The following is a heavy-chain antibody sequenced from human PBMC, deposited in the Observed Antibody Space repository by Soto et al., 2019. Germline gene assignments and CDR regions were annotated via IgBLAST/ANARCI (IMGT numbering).Heavy chain of an antibody. V-gene: IGHV3-13*05. CDR2: ISAAGDP. CDR1: GFTFRNYD. Sequence: EVQLVESGGGLVQPGGSLRLSCEASGFTFRNYDMHWVRQGTGKGLEWVSGISAAGDPDYADSVEGRFTISRENAQNSFILQMNSLRVGDTAVYYCARTVRDFYCLDVWGQGTTVIVSS. CDR3: ARTVRDFYCLDV. J-gene: IGHJ6*02.